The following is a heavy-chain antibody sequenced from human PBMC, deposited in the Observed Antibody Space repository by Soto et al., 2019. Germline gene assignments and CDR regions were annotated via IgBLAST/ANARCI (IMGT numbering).Heavy chain of an antibody. D-gene: IGHD3-22*01. V-gene: IGHV5-51*01. CDR1: GYSFANYW. Sequence: GESLKISCKGSGYSFANYWIGWVRQMPGKGLEWMGIIYPSDSDTRYSPSFQGLVTISADQSIRTAYLQWSSLKASDTAMYYCARHPGSGYYYDTSGYYFDYWGQGTLVTVSS. J-gene: IGHJ4*02. CDR2: IYPSDSDT. CDR3: ARHPGSGYYYDTSGYYFDY.